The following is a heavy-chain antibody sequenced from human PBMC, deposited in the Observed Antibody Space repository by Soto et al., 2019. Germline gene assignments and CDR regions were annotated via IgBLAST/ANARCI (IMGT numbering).Heavy chain of an antibody. Sequence: SETLSLTWTVSYGSIISYYWSWILQTPGKGLEWIGYIYDSGSTSYNPSLKSRVTISVDTSKNQFSLKLSSVTAADTAVYYCARFYALVPAAYFDYWGQGTLVTSPQ. D-gene: IGHD2-2*01. V-gene: IGHV4-59*08. CDR1: YGSIISYY. J-gene: IGHJ4*02. CDR3: ARFYALVPAAYFDY. CDR2: IYDSGST.